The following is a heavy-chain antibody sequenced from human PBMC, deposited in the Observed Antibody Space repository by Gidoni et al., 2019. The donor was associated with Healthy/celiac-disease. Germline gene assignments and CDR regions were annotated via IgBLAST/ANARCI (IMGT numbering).Heavy chain of an antibody. CDR1: GGSVSSGSYY. J-gene: IGHJ4*02. CDR2: IYYSGST. CDR3: ARGPYCSGGSCYSDY. Sequence: QVQLQESGPGLVKPSETLSLTCTVSGGSVSSGSYYWRWIRQPPGKGLEWIGYIYYSGSTNYNPSLKSRVTISVDTSKNQFSLKLSSVTAADTAVYYCARGPYCSGGSCYSDYWGQGTLVTVSS. V-gene: IGHV4-61*01. D-gene: IGHD2-15*01.